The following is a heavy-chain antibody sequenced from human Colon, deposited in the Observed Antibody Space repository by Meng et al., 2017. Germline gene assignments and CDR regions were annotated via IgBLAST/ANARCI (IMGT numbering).Heavy chain of an antibody. CDR1: GVSVTSGQF. D-gene: IGHD6-19*01. CDR2: FHYTGPI. J-gene: IGHJ5*02. Sequence: QVQLQEPGPGLVKPSVTLSLTCGVSGVSVTSGQFWTWVRQPPGKGLEWIGEFHYTGPINYKPSLMRRVTISVDASRNQFSLRLRSVTAADTAVYYCARGIAVADNWFDPWGQGTLVTVSS. V-gene: IGHV4-4*02. CDR3: ARGIAVADNWFDP.